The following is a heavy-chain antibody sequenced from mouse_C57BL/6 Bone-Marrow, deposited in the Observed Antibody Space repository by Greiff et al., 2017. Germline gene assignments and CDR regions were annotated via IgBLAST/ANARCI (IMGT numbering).Heavy chain of an antibody. CDR3: ARAGPYYYGSPHFDY. D-gene: IGHD1-1*01. CDR1: GYAFSSYW. CDR2: IYPGDGDT. V-gene: IGHV1-80*01. J-gene: IGHJ2*01. Sequence: QVQLQQSGAELVKPGASVKISCKASGYAFSSYWMNWVKQRPGKGLEWIGQIYPGDGDTNYNGKFKGKATLTADKSSSTAYMQLSSLTSEDSAVYFCARAGPYYYGSPHFDYWGQGTTLTVSS.